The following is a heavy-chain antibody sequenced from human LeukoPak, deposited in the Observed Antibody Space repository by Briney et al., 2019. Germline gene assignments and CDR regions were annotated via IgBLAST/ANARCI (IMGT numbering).Heavy chain of an antibody. CDR1: GGSISSYH. J-gene: IGHJ4*02. D-gene: IGHD6-19*01. Sequence: SETLSLTCTVSGGSISSYHWSWIRQPPGKGLEWIGYIYYSGSTNYNPSLKSRVTISVDMSKNQFSLKLSSVTAADTAVYYCARVEYSSGWYELDYWGQGTLVTVSS. CDR2: IYYSGST. V-gene: IGHV4-59*01. CDR3: ARVEYSSGWYELDY.